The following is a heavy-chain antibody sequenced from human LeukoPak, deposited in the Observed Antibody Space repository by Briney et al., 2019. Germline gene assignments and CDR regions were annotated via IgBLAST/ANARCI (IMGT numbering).Heavy chain of an antibody. D-gene: IGHD3-16*02. Sequence: SETLSLTGSVSGGSISNYYWNWIRQPPGKGLEWIGYIYKSENTNYNPSLKSRVSISVDTSKNQLSLRLSSVTAADTAVYYCARGGDYVWGSYRLAYWGQGALVTVSS. CDR3: ARGGDYVWGSYRLAY. V-gene: IGHV4-59*01. J-gene: IGHJ4*02. CDR2: IYKSENT. CDR1: GGSISNYY.